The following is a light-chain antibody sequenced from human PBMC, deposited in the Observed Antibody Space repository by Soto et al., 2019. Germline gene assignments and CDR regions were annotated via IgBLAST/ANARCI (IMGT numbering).Light chain of an antibody. V-gene: IGLV3-16*01. Sequence: SYELTQSPSVSVSLGQTARITCSGKALPKKFAFWYQQKPGQIPVLVVYKDTVRPSGIPERFFGSSSGTTVTLTISGVRPEDEADYFCLSADSSGTHWVFGGGTKLTVL. CDR3: LSADSSGTHWV. CDR2: KDT. J-gene: IGLJ3*02. CDR1: ALPKKF.